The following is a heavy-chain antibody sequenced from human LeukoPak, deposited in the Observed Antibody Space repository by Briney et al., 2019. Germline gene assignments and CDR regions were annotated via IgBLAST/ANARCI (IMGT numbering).Heavy chain of an antibody. CDR1: GYTFTSDG. J-gene: IGHJ5*02. CDR2: ISAYNGNT. D-gene: IGHD5-18*01. V-gene: IGHV1-18*01. Sequence: ASVKVSCKASGYTFTSDGISWGRQAPGQGLEWMGCISAYNGNTNYAQKLQGRVTMTTDTSTSTAYMELSSLRSDDTDVYYCARDVIPYSYGLGWFDPWGQGTLVTVSS. CDR3: ARDVIPYSYGLGWFDP.